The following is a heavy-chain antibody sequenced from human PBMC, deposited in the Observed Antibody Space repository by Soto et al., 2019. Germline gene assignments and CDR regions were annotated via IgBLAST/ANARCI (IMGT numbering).Heavy chain of an antibody. CDR1: GYIFTSYW. J-gene: IGHJ4*02. V-gene: IGHV5-51*01. CDR2: ISPFDSDT. Sequence: GESLKISCKGSGYIFTSYWIAWVRQMPGKGLDWMGIISPFDSDTRYSPSFQGQVTISADKSITTAYLQWRSLKASDTAIYYCARRQRPGDPFDYWGQGTLVTVSS. CDR3: ARRQRPGDPFDY. D-gene: IGHD2-21*02.